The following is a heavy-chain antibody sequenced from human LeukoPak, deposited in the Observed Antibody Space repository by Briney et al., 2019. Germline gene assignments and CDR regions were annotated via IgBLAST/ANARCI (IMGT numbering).Heavy chain of an antibody. CDR3: SGWDYYYGMDV. D-gene: IGHD6-19*01. V-gene: IGHV3-7*01. CDR2: IKRDGSEK. J-gene: IGHJ6*02. Sequence: GGSLRLSCAASGFTFSSYWMSWVRQAPGKGLEWVANIKRDGSEKYYVDSVKGRFTISRDNAKNSLYLQMNSLRAEDTAVYYCSGWDYYYGMDVWGQGTTVTVSS. CDR1: GFTFSSYW.